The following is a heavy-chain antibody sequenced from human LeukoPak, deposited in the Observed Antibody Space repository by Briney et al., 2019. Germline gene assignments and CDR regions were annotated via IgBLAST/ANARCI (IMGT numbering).Heavy chain of an antibody. Sequence: PGGSLRLSCAASGFTFSNAWMSWVRQAPGKGLEWVSRIKSKTDGGTTDYAAPVKGRFTISRDDSKNTLYLQMNSLKTEDTAVYYCTTGTSSCDYWGQGTLVTVSS. J-gene: IGHJ4*02. V-gene: IGHV3-15*01. CDR2: IKSKTDGGTT. D-gene: IGHD6-13*01. CDR3: TTGTSSCDY. CDR1: GFTFSNAW.